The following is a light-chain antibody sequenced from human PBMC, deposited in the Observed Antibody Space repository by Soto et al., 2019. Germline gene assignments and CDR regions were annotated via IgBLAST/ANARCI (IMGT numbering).Light chain of an antibody. J-gene: IGLJ3*02. CDR1: SSNLGTGYD. Sequence: QSVLTQPPSVSGAPGQTVTISCTGSSSNLGTGYDVHWYQQFPGRAPKLLIYADNKRPSGVPDRISGSKSGTSASLAMAGRQAEDEANYYCQSYDVSRRACVFGAGTKLTVL. V-gene: IGLV1-40*01. CDR2: ADN. CDR3: QSYDVSRRACV.